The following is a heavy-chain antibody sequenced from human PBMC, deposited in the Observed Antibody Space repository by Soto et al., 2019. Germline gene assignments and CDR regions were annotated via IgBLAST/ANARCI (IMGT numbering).Heavy chain of an antibody. V-gene: IGHV3-23*01. CDR1: GFTFSSYA. Sequence: EVQLLESGGGLVQPGGSLRLSCAASGFTFSSYAMSWVRQAPGKGLEWVSAISGSGGSTYYADSVKGRFTISRDNSKNTLCLQRNSVRAEDTAVYYCAKGVGGHYFDSSGYSEHAGYFQHWGQGTLVTVAS. CDR3: AKGVGGHYFDSSGYSEHAGYFQH. CDR2: ISGSGGST. D-gene: IGHD3-22*01. J-gene: IGHJ1*01.